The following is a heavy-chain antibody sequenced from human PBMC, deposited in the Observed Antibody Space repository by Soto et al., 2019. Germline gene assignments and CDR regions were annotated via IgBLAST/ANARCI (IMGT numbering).Heavy chain of an antibody. J-gene: IGHJ4*02. CDR2: ISSISSYI. Sequence: EVQLVESGGGLVKPGGSLRLSCAASGFTFSSYSMNWVRQAPGKGLEWVSSISSISSYIYYADSVKGRFTISRDNAKNSLYRQMNSRRAEDTAVYYCARAATVGTILVGGYCCPGTLVAVAS. CDR1: GFTFSSYS. D-gene: IGHD5-12*01. CDR3: ARAATVGTILVGGY. V-gene: IGHV3-21*01.